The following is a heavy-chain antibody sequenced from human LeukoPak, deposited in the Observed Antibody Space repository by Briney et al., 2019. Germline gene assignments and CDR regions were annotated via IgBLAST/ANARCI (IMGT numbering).Heavy chain of an antibody. CDR2: INPNSGGT. CDR1: GYTFTAYY. Sequence: ASVKVSCKASGYTFTAYYMHWLRQAPGQGLEWMGWINPNSGGTKYAQKFQGRVTMTRDTSISTAYMEVGRLRSDDTAVYYCATNPAATRGFDNWGQGTLVTVSS. CDR3: ATNPAATRGFDN. J-gene: IGHJ4*02. D-gene: IGHD2-2*01. V-gene: IGHV1-2*02.